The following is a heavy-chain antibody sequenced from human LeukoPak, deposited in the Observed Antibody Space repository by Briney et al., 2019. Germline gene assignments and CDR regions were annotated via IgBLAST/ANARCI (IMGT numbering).Heavy chain of an antibody. D-gene: IGHD6-13*01. Sequence: GGSLRLSCAASGFTFSPNTMNGVRQALGKGLEWVSSISGNSSYMYYADSLKGRFTISRDNAKNSLYLQMNSLRAEDTAVYYCARAPTIVGYTSRELGQWYFDLWGRGTLVTVSS. CDR3: ARAPTIVGYTSRELGQWYFDL. CDR2: ISGNSSYM. J-gene: IGHJ2*01. CDR1: GFTFSPNT. V-gene: IGHV3-21*01.